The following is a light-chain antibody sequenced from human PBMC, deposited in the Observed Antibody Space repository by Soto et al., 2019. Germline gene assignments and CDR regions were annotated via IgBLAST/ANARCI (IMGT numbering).Light chain of an antibody. CDR1: NSDIGGYNS. J-gene: IGLJ3*02. CDR2: GVT. CDR3: TSYTSVTIGV. V-gene: IGLV2-14*01. Sequence: QSALTQPASVSGSPGQSITISCTGSNSDIGGYNSVSWYQQHPGKAPKLLIFGVTNRPSGVSDRFSGSKSGNTASLTISALQAEDEADYYCTSYTSVTIGVFGGGTKLNVL.